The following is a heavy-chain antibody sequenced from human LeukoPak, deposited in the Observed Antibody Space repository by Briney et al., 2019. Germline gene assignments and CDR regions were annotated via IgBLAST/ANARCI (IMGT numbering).Heavy chain of an antibody. J-gene: IGHJ4*02. CDR1: GFTFSNYS. Sequence: GGSLRLSCAASGFTFSNYSMNWVRQAPGKGLEWVSSISSSSSYIYYADSVKGRFTISRDNAKNSLYLQMNSLRAEDTAVYYCARSPHYYDSIDFDYWGQGTLVTVSS. CDR2: ISSSSSYI. CDR3: ARSPHYYDSIDFDY. D-gene: IGHD3-22*01. V-gene: IGHV3-21*01.